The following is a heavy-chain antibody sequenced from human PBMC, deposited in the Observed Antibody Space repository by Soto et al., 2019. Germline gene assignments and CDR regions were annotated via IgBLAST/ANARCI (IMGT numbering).Heavy chain of an antibody. CDR2: ISSRVHGATA. CDR3: TTRGNYYYYYGIDA. D-gene: IGHD3-10*01. J-gene: IGHJ6*02. CDR1: GFSFSHAW. Sequence: GGSLRLSCAAAGFSFSHAWMTWVRQAPGKGLEWVGHISSRVHGATADYAAPVKGRFTISRDDSESTLYLEMNSLKTEDTGIYYCTTRGNYYYYYGIDAWGQGTTVTSP. V-gene: IGHV3-15*01.